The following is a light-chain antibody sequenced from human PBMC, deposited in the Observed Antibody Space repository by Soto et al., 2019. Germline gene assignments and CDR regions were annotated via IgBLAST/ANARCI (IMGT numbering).Light chain of an antibody. J-gene: IGLJ2*01. CDR3: VSYTSRDTLMV. Sequence: QSALTQPASVSGSPGQSITISCTGTSSDVGGYMYVSWYQQFPGKAPKLMIYEVYNRPPGVSNRFSGSKSGNTASLTISGLQVEDEDVYYCVSYTSRDTLMVFGGGTKLTVL. CDR2: EVY. V-gene: IGLV2-14*01. CDR1: SSDVGGYMY.